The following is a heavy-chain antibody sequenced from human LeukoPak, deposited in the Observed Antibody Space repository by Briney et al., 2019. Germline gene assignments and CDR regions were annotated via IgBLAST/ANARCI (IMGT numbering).Heavy chain of an antibody. CDR3: AKDKGYDILTGYYNY. CDR2: ISNDGVNQ. CDR1: GFTFSTFP. J-gene: IGHJ4*02. V-gene: IGHV3-30*07. D-gene: IGHD3-9*01. Sequence: GGSLRLSCAASGFTFSTFPMHWVRQAPGKGLQWVAVISNDGVNQYYADSAKGRFTISRDNSKNTLFLQMNSLRAEDTAVYYCAKDKGYDILTGYYNYWGQGTLVTVSS.